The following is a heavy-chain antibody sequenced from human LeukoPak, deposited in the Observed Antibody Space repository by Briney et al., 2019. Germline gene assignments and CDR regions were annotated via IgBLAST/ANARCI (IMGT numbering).Heavy chain of an antibody. CDR3: ARDRYTAMGGEFDAFDI. CDR2: IYYSGST. D-gene: IGHD5-18*01. Sequence: PSETLSLTCTVSGGSISSSSYYWGWIRQPPGKGLEWIGSIYYSGSTYYNPSLKSRVTISVDTSKNQFSLKLSSVTAADTAVYYCARDRYTAMGGEFDAFDIWGQGTMVTVSS. CDR1: GGSISSSSYY. J-gene: IGHJ3*02. V-gene: IGHV4-39*07.